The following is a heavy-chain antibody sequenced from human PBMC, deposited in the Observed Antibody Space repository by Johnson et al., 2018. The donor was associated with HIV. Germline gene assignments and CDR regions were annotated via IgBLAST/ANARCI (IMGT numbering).Heavy chain of an antibody. CDR2: ISYDGRNK. V-gene: IGHV3-30*04. CDR1: GFTFSSYA. CDR3: AREVDGFDI. J-gene: IGHJ3*02. Sequence: QVQLVESGGGVVQPGRSLSLSCAASGFTFSSYAMNWVRQAPGKGLEWVAVISYDGRNKDYADSVKGRFTISRDNAKKSLYVQMNSPRAEDPAVYYCAREVDGFDIWGQGTMVTVSS.